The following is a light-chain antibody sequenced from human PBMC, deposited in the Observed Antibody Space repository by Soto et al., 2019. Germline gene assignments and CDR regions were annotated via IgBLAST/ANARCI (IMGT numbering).Light chain of an antibody. V-gene: IGLV2-14*01. CDR2: EVT. CDR3: CSYAGRSTWDVV. CDR1: TNDIGGYKY. J-gene: IGLJ2*01. Sequence: QSALTQPASVSGSPGQSITISCTGTTNDIGGYKYVSWYQQHPGKAPKLIIFEVTNRPSGVSNRFSGSKSGSTASLTISGLQTEDEADYYCCSYAGRSTWDVVFGGGTKLTVL.